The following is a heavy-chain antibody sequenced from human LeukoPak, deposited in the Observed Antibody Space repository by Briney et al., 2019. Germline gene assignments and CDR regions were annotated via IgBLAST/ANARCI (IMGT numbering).Heavy chain of an antibody. J-gene: IGHJ3*02. Sequence: PSETLSLTCIVSGGSFSSSYWSWIRQPPGKGLEWIAYIYSNGNTNSNPSLKSRVTIAVDTSQSQFSLKLSSVTAADTAVYYCARGLVGLTPHAGVFQIWGQGTEVTVSS. D-gene: IGHD1-26*01. CDR3: ARGLVGLTPHAGVFQI. CDR1: GGSFSSSY. V-gene: IGHV4-59*01. CDR2: IYSNGNT.